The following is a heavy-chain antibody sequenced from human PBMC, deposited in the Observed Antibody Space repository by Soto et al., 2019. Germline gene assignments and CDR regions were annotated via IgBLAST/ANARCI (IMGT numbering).Heavy chain of an antibody. J-gene: IGHJ6*02. CDR1: GFTFSSYG. D-gene: IGHD6-13*01. Sequence: GGSLRLSCAASGFTFSSYGMHWVRQAPGKGLEWVAVIWYDGSNKYYADSVKGRFTISRDNSKNTLYLQMNSLRAEDTAVYYCARDMAEAAHYGMDVWGQGTTVTVSS. V-gene: IGHV3-33*01. CDR2: IWYDGSNK. CDR3: ARDMAEAAHYGMDV.